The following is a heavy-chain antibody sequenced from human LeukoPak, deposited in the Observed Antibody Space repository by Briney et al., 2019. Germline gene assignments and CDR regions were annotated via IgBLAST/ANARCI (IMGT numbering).Heavy chain of an antibody. J-gene: IGHJ4*02. CDR1: GFTFSSYA. Sequence: GGSLRLSCAASGFTFSSYAMSWVRQAPGKGLEWVSAISGSGGSTYYADSVKGRFTISRDNSKSTLYLQMNSLRAEDTAVYYCAKWGMNSFRYCSSTSCSPYFDYWGQGTLVTVSS. CDR2: ISGSGGST. V-gene: IGHV3-23*01. D-gene: IGHD2-2*01. CDR3: AKWGMNSFRYCSSTSCSPYFDY.